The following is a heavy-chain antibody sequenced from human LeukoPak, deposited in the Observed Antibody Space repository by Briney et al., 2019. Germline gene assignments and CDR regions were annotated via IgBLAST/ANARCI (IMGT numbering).Heavy chain of an antibody. D-gene: IGHD5-24*01. CDR1: GGSFSGYY. J-gene: IGHJ5*02. Sequence: NPSETLSLTCAVYGGSFSGYYWSWIRQPPGKGLEWIGEINHSGSTNYNPSLKSRVTISVDTSKNQFSLKLSSVTAADTAVYYCARARDDYINNWFDPWGQGTLVTVSS. V-gene: IGHV4-34*01. CDR2: INHSGST. CDR3: ARARDDYINNWFDP.